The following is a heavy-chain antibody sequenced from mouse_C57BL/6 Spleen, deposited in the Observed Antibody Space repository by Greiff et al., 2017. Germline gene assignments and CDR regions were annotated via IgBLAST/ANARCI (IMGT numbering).Heavy chain of an antibody. D-gene: IGHD1-1*01. CDR1: GYAFSSYW. CDR3: ARDYYYGSSHWYFDV. Sequence: VKLQQSGAELVKPGASVKISCKASGYAFSSYWMNWVKQRPGKGLEWIGQIYPGDGDTNYNGKFKGKATLTADKSSSTAYMQLSSLTSEDSAVYFCARDYYYGSSHWYFDVWGTGTTVTVSS. J-gene: IGHJ1*03. V-gene: IGHV1-80*01. CDR2: IYPGDGDT.